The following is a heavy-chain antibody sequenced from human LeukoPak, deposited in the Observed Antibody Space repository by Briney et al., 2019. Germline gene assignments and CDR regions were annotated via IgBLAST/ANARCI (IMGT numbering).Heavy chain of an antibody. CDR2: ISWDGGST. Sequence: GGSLRLSCAASGFTFDDYTMHWARQAPGKGLEWVSLISWDGGSTYYADSVKGRFTISRDNSKNSLYLQMNSLRTEDTALYYCAKDRGTNDYGGKGAFDIWGQGTMVTVSS. CDR1: GFTFDDYT. D-gene: IGHD4-23*01. V-gene: IGHV3-43*01. J-gene: IGHJ3*02. CDR3: AKDRGTNDYGGKGAFDI.